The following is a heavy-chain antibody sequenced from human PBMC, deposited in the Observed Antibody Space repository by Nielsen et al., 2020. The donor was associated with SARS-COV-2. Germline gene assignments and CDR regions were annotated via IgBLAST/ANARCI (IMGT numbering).Heavy chain of an antibody. Sequence: GESLKISCAASGFTFNIYAMAWVRRAPGRGLQWVTGVSSSGGSTYYTDSVKGRFTISRDNSKNTLYLEMHSLRAEDTAVYYCAKSRVLSHTAMVPFDYWGQGTLVTVSS. V-gene: IGHV3-23*01. J-gene: IGHJ4*02. CDR1: GFTFNIYA. CDR2: VSSSGGST. D-gene: IGHD5-18*01. CDR3: AKSRVLSHTAMVPFDY.